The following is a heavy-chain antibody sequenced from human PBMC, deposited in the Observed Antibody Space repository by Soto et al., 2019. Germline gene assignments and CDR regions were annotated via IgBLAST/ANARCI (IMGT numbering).Heavy chain of an antibody. Sequence: GGSLRLSCAASGFTFSDYFMIWIRQAPGKGLEWVPSISSSDGTGAHYADSVKGRFTISRDNSKNSLYLHMNSLRAEDTAVYYCAKLPQYDILTGYLNYFDYWGQGTLVTVSS. CDR2: ISSSDGTGA. CDR3: AKLPQYDILTGYLNYFDY. J-gene: IGHJ4*02. D-gene: IGHD3-9*01. V-gene: IGHV3-11*01. CDR1: GFTFSDYF.